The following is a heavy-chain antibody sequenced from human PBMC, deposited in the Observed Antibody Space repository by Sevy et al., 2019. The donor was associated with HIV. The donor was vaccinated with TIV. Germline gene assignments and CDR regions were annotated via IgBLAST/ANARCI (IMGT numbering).Heavy chain of an antibody. CDR3: ARDSGLQLFRY. J-gene: IGHJ4*02. Sequence: GGSLRLSCAASGFSFSSYGMHWVRQAPGKGLEWVALVWYDGSDKYYAHSVKGRFTISRDNSKNTLYLQMNSLRVEDTAVYYCARDSGLQLFRYWGQGTLVTVSS. CDR2: VWYDGSDK. V-gene: IGHV3-33*01. CDR1: GFSFSSYG. D-gene: IGHD1-1*01.